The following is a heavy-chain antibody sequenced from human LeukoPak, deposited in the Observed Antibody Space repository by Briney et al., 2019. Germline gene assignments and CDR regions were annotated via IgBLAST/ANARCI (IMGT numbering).Heavy chain of an antibody. CDR1: GFTVSSNY. D-gene: IGHD6-19*01. V-gene: IGHV3-53*01. CDR3: AKDLGAVAGSYYFDY. J-gene: IGHJ4*02. CDR2: IYSGGST. Sequence: PGGALRLSCAASGFTVSSNYMSWVRQAPGKGLEWVSVIYSGGSTYYADSVKGRFTISRDNSKNTLYLQMNSLRAEDTAVYCCAKDLGAVAGSYYFDYWGQGTLVTVSS.